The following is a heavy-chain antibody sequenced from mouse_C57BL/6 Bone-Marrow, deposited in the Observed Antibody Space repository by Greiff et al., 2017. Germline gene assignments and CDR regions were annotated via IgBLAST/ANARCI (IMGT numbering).Heavy chain of an antibody. D-gene: IGHD1-1*01. CDR2: IYPGSGST. Sequence: QVQLQQPGAELVKPGASVKMSCKASGYTFTSYWITWVKQRPGQGLEWIGDIYPGSGSTNYNEKFKSKATLTVDTSSSTAYMPLSSLTSEDSAVYYCARDYSSHYYYAMDYWGQGTSVTVSS. V-gene: IGHV1-55*01. J-gene: IGHJ4*01. CDR3: ARDYSSHYYYAMDY. CDR1: GYTFTSYW.